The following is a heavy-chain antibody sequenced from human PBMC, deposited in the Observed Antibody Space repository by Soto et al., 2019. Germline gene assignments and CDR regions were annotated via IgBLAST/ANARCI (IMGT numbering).Heavy chain of an antibody. Sequence: EVQLVQSGGGLIEPGGSLRLSCAASGFSISSNYMSWVRQAPGKGLEWVSLTYSGGTTYFAGSVEGRFTISRDNSKNTPYLPVNSLRADDTAVYYCARDRGDYYDISVYPTFVFDYWGQGTLVTVSS. J-gene: IGHJ4*02. V-gene: IGHV3-53*01. D-gene: IGHD3-22*01. CDR3: ARDRGDYYDISVYPTFVFDY. CDR2: TYSGGTT. CDR1: GFSISSNY.